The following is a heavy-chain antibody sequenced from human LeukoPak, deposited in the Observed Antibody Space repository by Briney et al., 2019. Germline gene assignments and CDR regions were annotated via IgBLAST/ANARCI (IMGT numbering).Heavy chain of an antibody. CDR2: IYYSGSA. CDR1: GGSISSYY. Sequence: SETLSLTCTVSGGSISSYYWSWIRQPPGKGLEWIGYIYYSGSANYNPSLKSRITISVDTSKNQFSLKLNSVTAADTAVYYCARHGGAAAAIDYWGQGTLVTVSS. J-gene: IGHJ4*02. V-gene: IGHV4-59*08. CDR3: ARHGGAAAAIDY. D-gene: IGHD6-13*01.